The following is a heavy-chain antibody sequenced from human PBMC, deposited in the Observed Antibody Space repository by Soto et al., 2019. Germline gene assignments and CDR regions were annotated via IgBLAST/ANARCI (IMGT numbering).Heavy chain of an antibody. CDR1: GGSMSPYY. J-gene: IGHJ6*02. V-gene: IGHV4-59*08. CDR3: ARHSKKTGDFDYYYGMDV. D-gene: IGHD7-27*01. CDR2: IYYRGNT. Sequence: SETLSLTCSVFGGSMSPYYWSWIRQSPGKGLEWIANIYYRGNTNYNPSLESRVTISIDTSKNQFSLKLNSLTAADTAVYYCARHSKKTGDFDYYYGMDVWGQGTTVTVS.